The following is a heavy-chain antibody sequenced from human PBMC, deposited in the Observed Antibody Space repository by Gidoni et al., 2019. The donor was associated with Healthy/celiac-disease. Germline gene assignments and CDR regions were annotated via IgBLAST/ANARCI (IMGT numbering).Heavy chain of an antibody. Sequence: EVQLLESGGGLVQPGGSLRLSCAASGFTFSSYAMSWVRQAPGKGLEWVSAISGSGGSTYYADSVKGRFTISRDNSKNTLYLQMNSLRAEDTAVYYCAKVVNGVVIFSDYYYMDVWGKGTTVTVSS. D-gene: IGHD3-3*01. V-gene: IGHV3-23*01. CDR2: ISGSGGST. CDR1: GFTFSSYA. J-gene: IGHJ6*03. CDR3: AKVVNGVVIFSDYYYMDV.